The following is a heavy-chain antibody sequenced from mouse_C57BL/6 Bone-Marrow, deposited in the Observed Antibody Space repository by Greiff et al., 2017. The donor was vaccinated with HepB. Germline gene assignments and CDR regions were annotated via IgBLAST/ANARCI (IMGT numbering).Heavy chain of an antibody. CDR1: GYTFTSYW. CDR3: ARAYYDGYYLDY. V-gene: IGHV1-69*01. J-gene: IGHJ2*01. CDR2: IDPSDSYT. Sequence: VKLQQPGAELVMPGASVKLSCKASGYTFTSYWMHWVKQRPGQGLEWIGEIDPSDSYTNYNQKFKGKSTLTVDKSSSTAYMQLSSLTSEDSAVYYCARAYYDGYYLDYWGQGTTLTVSS. D-gene: IGHD2-3*01.